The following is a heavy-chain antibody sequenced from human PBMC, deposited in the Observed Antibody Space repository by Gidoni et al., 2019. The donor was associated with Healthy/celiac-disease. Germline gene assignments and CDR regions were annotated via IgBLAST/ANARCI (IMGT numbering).Heavy chain of an antibody. V-gene: IGHV4-31*03. Sequence: QVQLQESGPGLVQPSQTLSLTCTVSGGSISSGGYDWSWVRQHPGKGLGWIWYIYYSGSTYYNPSLKSRVTISVETSKNQFSLKLSSVNAADTAVYYCARGLQELERRIDYWGQGTLVTVSS. CDR3: ARGLQELERRIDY. CDR2: IYYSGST. D-gene: IGHD1-1*01. J-gene: IGHJ4*02. CDR1: GGSISSGGYD.